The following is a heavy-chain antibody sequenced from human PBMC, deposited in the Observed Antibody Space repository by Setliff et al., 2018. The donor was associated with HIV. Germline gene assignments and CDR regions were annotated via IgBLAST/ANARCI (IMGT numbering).Heavy chain of an antibody. V-gene: IGHV3-66*02. CDR1: GFTVSTNY. D-gene: IGHD2-8*01. Sequence: SLKISCAASGFTVSTNYMSWVRQAPGKGLEWVSIIYTGGSTYYADSVKGRFTISRDNSKNTLSLQMNSLRAEDTAVYYCARTEEWWRPFDYWGQGTLVTVSS. CDR3: ARTEEWWRPFDY. CDR2: IYTGGST. J-gene: IGHJ4*02.